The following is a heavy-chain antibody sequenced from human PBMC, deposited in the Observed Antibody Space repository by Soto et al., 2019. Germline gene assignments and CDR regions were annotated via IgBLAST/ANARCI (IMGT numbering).Heavy chain of an antibody. CDR3: ARGGAGYNFGSAY. CDR2: VIPKLGSA. J-gene: IGHJ4*02. Sequence: QVQLVQSGAEVKEPGSSVKVSCKASGGGNVRDYRTTWVRRAPGQGLEWMGGVIPKLGSANYAENFQGRVQITADESTNTVYMELRNLRTDDTAVDYWARGGAGYNFGSAYWGQGTPVTVSS. CDR1: GGGNVRDYR. V-gene: IGHV1-69*01. D-gene: IGHD5-12*01.